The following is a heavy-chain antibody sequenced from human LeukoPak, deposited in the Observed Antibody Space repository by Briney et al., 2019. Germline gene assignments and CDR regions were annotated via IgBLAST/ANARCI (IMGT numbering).Heavy chain of an antibody. CDR3: AKNPDYDILTGTSFDY. J-gene: IGHJ4*02. D-gene: IGHD3-9*01. Sequence: GGSLRLSCAASGFTSSSYAMSWVRQAPGKGLEWVSSISDSGGNTKYADSVKGRFTISRDNSKNTLHLQMNSLRAEDTAVYYCAKNPDYDILTGTSFDYWGQGVLVTVSS. V-gene: IGHV3-23*01. CDR2: ISDSGGNT. CDR1: GFTSSSYA.